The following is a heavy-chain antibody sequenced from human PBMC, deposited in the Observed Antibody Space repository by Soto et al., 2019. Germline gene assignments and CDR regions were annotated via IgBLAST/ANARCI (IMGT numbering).Heavy chain of an antibody. CDR3: ATGGNFSWRFDS. J-gene: IGHJ4*02. Sequence: ASVKVSCKASGYTFTDLSMHWVRQAPGQGLEWMGWIVADNGNTNYAQKFQGRVTMTKDTSTDTAYMELSSLRSEDTAVYYCATGGNFSWRFDSWGQGTLVTVSS. V-gene: IGHV1-24*01. CDR1: GYTFTDLS. CDR2: IVADNGNT. D-gene: IGHD2-15*01.